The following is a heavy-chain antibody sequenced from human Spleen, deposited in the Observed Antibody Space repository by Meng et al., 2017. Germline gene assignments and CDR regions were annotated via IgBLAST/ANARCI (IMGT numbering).Heavy chain of an antibody. CDR3: ARVTRSFDY. D-gene: IGHD4-11*01. J-gene: IGHJ4*02. CDR1: GYTFTNYA. Sequence: QVQLGKSGAEVKKPGASVKSSCKASGYTFTNYAMHWVRQAPGQRLEWMGIINPSGGSTTYAQKFQGRVTMTRDTSTSTVYMELSSLRSEDTAVYYCARVTRSFDYWGQGSLVTVSS. V-gene: IGHV1-46*01. CDR2: INPSGGST.